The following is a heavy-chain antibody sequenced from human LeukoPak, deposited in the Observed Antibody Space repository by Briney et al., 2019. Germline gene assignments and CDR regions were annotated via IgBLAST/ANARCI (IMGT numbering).Heavy chain of an antibody. CDR1: GGSFSGYY. Sequence: SETLSLTCAVYGGSFSGYYWSWIRQPPGKGLEWIGEINHSGSTNYNPSLKSRVTISVDTSKNQFSLKLSSVTAADTAVYYCARDLAYYDFWSGYHQPYFTLDYWGQGTLVTVSS. J-gene: IGHJ4*02. D-gene: IGHD3-3*01. V-gene: IGHV4-34*01. CDR2: INHSGST. CDR3: ARDLAYYDFWSGYHQPYFTLDY.